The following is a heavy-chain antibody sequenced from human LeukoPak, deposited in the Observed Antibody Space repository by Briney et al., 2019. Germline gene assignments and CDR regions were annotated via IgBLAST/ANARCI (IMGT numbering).Heavy chain of an antibody. CDR1: GFTFSIYA. J-gene: IGHJ4*02. CDR3: ARDAMVRGVIANHPYFDY. Sequence: TGRSLRLSCAASGFTFSIYAMHWVRKAPGKGLEWVAVISYDGSNKYYADSVKGRFTISRDNSKNTLYLQMNSLRAEDTAVYYCARDAMVRGVIANHPYFDYWGQGTLVTVSS. CDR2: ISYDGSNK. D-gene: IGHD3-10*01. V-gene: IGHV3-30*04.